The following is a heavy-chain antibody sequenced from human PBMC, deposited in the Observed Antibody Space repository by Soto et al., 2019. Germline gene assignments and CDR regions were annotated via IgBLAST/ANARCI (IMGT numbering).Heavy chain of an antibody. V-gene: IGHV4-59*02. D-gene: IGHD2-2*01. CDR3: TSADSTPYYFDY. CDR2: ISYSGTT. CDR1: GDSVSNYY. J-gene: IGHJ4*02. Sequence: QVQLQESGPGLVKPSETLSLTCIVSGDSVSNYYWSWIRQPTGKGLEWIGYISYSGTTKYNPSLESRVSMSVDTSKNRFSLKLNSVTAADTAVYYCTSADSTPYYFDYWGQGTLVTVSS.